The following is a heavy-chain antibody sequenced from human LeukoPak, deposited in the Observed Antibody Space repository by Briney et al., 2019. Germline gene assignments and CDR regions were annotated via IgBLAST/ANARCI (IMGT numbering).Heavy chain of an antibody. CDR1: GGTFSSYA. D-gene: IGHD1-26*01. Sequence: SVKVSCKASGGTFSSYAISWVRQAPGQGLEWMGGIIPIFGTANYAQKFQGRVTITADKSTSTAYMELSSLRSEDTAVYYCARDFGDSGRRFDPWGQGTLVTVSS. CDR3: ARDFGDSGRRFDP. J-gene: IGHJ5*02. V-gene: IGHV1-69*06. CDR2: IIPIFGTA.